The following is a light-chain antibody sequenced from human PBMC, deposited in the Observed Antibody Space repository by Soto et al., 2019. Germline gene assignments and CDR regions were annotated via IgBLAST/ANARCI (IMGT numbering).Light chain of an antibody. V-gene: IGKV3-11*01. J-gene: IGKJ3*01. Sequence: EILLTQSPATLSLSPGERATPSCRASQDVDSYLAWYQQTPGQAPRLLIYDASNRAPGIPARFSGSGSGTDFTLTISSLAPEDFAVYYCQQRNTWPFTFGPGTKVDIK. CDR2: DAS. CDR1: QDVDSY. CDR3: QQRNTWPFT.